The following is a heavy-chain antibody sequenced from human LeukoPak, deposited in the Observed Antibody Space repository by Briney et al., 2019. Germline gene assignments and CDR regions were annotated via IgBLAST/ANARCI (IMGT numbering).Heavy chain of an antibody. D-gene: IGHD3-9*01. CDR2: TYSGGTT. CDR3: ARGPEYYDILTGYHTYYYGMDI. J-gene: IGHJ6*02. V-gene: IGHV3-53*01. CDR1: GVTVRDYC. Sequence: GGSLRLSCAASGVTVRDYCMSWVRQAPGKGLEWVSITYSGGTTYYAVSVKGRFTISRDNSKNTLYLQMSSLRAEDTAVYFCARGPEYYDILTGYHTYYYGMDIWGPGTTVTVSS.